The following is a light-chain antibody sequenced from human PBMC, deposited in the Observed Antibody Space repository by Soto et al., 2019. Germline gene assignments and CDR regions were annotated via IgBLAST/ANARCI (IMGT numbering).Light chain of an antibody. CDR3: SSYTSSSTRV. J-gene: IGLJ1*01. CDR2: DVS. CDR1: SSDVGGYNY. V-gene: IGLV2-14*03. Sequence: QSVLTQPASVSGSPGQSITISCTGTSSDVGGYNYVSWYQHHPGKAPELLIYDVSNGPSGVSNRFFGSKSGNTASLTISGLQPEDEADYYCSSYTSSSTRVFGTGTKVTVL.